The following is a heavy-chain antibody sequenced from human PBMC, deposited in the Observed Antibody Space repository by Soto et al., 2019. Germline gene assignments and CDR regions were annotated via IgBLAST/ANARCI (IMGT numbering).Heavy chain of an antibody. V-gene: IGHV4-59*02. D-gene: IGHD5-12*01. CDR3: ARWLQLQKRNAFDV. CDR1: GDSVSDYY. J-gene: IGHJ3*01. CDR2: IFYIGGT. Sequence: SETLSLTCNVSGDSVSDYYWSWIRQTPGKVLEWLGYIFYIGGTKYNPSLQSRVSLSVDTSKNQFSLRLTSVTAADTAMYYCARWLQLQKRNAFDVWGQGTMVTVSS.